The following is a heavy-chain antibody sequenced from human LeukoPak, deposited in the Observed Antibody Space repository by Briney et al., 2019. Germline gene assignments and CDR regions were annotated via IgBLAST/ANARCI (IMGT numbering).Heavy chain of an antibody. V-gene: IGHV4-59*01. Sequence: SETLSLTCTVSGGSINSYYWSWIRQPPGKGLEWIGYRHYSGSAKYNPSLKSRVTISVDTSKNQFSLRLSSVTAADTALYYCARRYYDYWGQGTLVTVSS. CDR2: RHYSGSA. CDR1: GGSINSYY. J-gene: IGHJ4*02. CDR3: ARRYYDY.